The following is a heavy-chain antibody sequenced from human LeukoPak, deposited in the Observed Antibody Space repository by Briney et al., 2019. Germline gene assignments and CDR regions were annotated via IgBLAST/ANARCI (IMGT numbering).Heavy chain of an antibody. J-gene: IGHJ6*04. D-gene: IGHD3-9*01. CDR3: AREGYDILTGYHYGMDV. CDR2: ISGSGGST. CDR1: GFTFSSYA. V-gene: IGHV3-23*01. Sequence: GGSLRLSCAASGFTFSSYAMSWVRQAPGKGLEWVSAISGSGGSTYYADSVKGRFTISRDNSKNTLYLQMNSLRAEDTAVYYCAREGYDILTGYHYGMDVWGKGTTVTVSS.